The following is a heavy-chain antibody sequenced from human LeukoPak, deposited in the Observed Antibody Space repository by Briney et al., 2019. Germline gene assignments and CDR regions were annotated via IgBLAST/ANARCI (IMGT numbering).Heavy chain of an antibody. D-gene: IGHD3-16*02. CDR2: SSAYNGNT. CDR3: AKMYVWGSYRPKTNYGMDV. CDR1: GYTFTSYA. V-gene: IGHV1-18*01. J-gene: IGHJ6*02. Sequence: ASVKVSCKASGYTFTSYAISWVRQAPGQGLEWMGWSSAYNGNTNYAQNLQGRVTMTTDTSTSTAYMELRSLRSDDTAVYYCAKMYVWGSYRPKTNYGMDVWGQGTTVTVSS.